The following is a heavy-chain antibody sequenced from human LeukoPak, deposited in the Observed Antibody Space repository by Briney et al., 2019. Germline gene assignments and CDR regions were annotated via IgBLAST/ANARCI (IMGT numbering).Heavy chain of an antibody. Sequence: GXGRIIPILGIANYAQKFQGRVTITADKSTSTAYMELSSLRSEDTAVYYCARDGAVVASLISDYWGQGTLVTVSS. D-gene: IGHD2-15*01. V-gene: IGHV1-69*04. J-gene: IGHJ4*02. CDR3: ARDGAVVASLISDY. CDR2: IIPILGIA.